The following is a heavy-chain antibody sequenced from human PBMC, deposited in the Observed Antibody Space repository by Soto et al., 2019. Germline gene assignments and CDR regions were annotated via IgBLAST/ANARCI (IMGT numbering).Heavy chain of an antibody. CDR2: IYYSGST. J-gene: IGHJ5*02. V-gene: IGHV4-59*01. D-gene: IGHD1-26*01. CDR3: ARGLYSGRQYNWFDP. Sequence: QVQLQESGPGLVKPSETLSLTCTVSGGSISSYYWSWIRQPPGKGLEWIGYIYYSGSTNYNPSLKSRVTISVDTSKNQFSLKLSSVTAADTAVYYCARGLYSGRQYNWFDPWGQGTLVTVSS. CDR1: GGSISSYY.